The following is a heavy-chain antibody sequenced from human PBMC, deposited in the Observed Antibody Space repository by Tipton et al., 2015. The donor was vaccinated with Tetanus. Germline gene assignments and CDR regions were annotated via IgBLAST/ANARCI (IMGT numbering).Heavy chain of an antibody. CDR2: IRSKANNYAT. CDR3: TRSSA. V-gene: IGHV3-73*01. Sequence: SLRLSCAASGFTFSASAMHWVRQASGKGLEWVGRIRSKANNYATSYAASVKGLFTISRDDSENTAYLQMNSLKIEDTAVYFCTRSSAWGQGTLVTFSS. CDR1: GFTFSASA. J-gene: IGHJ5*02. D-gene: IGHD2-15*01.